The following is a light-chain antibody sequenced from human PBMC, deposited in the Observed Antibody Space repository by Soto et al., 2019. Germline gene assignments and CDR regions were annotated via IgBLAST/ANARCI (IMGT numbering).Light chain of an antibody. CDR1: SSDVGGYNY. CDR2: DVS. V-gene: IGLV2-14*01. CDR3: SSYTSSSTRV. J-gene: IGLJ1*01. Sequence: QSALTQPASVSGSPGQSITISCTGTSSDVGGYNYVSWYQQHPRKAPKLMIYDVSNRPSGVSNRFSGSKSGNTASLTISGLQAADEADYYCSSYTSSSTRVFGTGTKVTVL.